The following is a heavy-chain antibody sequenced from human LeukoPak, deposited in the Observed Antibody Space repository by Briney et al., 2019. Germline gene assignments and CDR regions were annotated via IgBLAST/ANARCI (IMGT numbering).Heavy chain of an antibody. J-gene: IGHJ5*02. CDR1: GGSFSGCY. CDR2: INHSGST. Sequence: PSETLSLTCAVYGGSFSGCYWSWIRQPPGKGLEWIGEINHSGSTNYNPSLKSRVTISVDTSKNQFSLKLSSVTAADTAVYYCARGGGIVVVPAAKYNWFDPWGQGTLVTVSS. V-gene: IGHV4-34*01. CDR3: ARGGGIVVVPAAKYNWFDP. D-gene: IGHD2-2*01.